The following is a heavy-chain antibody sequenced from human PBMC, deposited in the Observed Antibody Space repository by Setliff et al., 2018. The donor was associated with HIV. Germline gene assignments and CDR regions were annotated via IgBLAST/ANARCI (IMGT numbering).Heavy chain of an antibody. D-gene: IGHD1-1*01. J-gene: IGHJ4*02. CDR2: IYISGST. Sequence: SETLSLTCAVYGGSISSYYWSWIRQPPGKGLEWIGYIYISGSTNYNPSLKSRVTISADTSKIQFSLKLSSVTAADTAVYYCARGATTNFDYWGQGTLVTVSS. CDR3: ARGATTNFDY. CDR1: GGSISSYY. V-gene: IGHV4-4*09.